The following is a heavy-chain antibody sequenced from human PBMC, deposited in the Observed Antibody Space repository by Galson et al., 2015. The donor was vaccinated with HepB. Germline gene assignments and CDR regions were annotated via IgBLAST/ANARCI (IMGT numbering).Heavy chain of an antibody. J-gene: IGHJ4*02. D-gene: IGHD7-27*01. CDR3: VIGGRGTGGRFLYYFDY. V-gene: IGHV3-30-3*01. Sequence: SLRLSCAASGLTFSDYPMHWVRLAPGKGLEWVALISDDGTNKHYADSVKGRFTISRDTSQDTLDLQMNSLRIEDTAVYYCVIGGRGTGGRFLYYFDYWGQGTLVTVSS. CDR2: ISDDGTNK. CDR1: GLTFSDYP.